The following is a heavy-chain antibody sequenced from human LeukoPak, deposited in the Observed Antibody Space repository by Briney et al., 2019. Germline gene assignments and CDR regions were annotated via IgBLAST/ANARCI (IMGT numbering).Heavy chain of an antibody. D-gene: IGHD3-22*01. CDR2: ISAYNGHT. CDR1: GYTFTSYG. CDR3: ARHRLPRVYYDSSGYYHNGFDI. Sequence: ASVKVSCKASGYTFTSYGVNWVRQAPGQGLEWMGWISAYNGHTNYAQKLQGRVTMTTDTSTSTLYMGLRSLRSDDTAVYYCARHRLPRVYYDSSGYYHNGFDIWGQGTMVTVSS. V-gene: IGHV1-18*01. J-gene: IGHJ3*02.